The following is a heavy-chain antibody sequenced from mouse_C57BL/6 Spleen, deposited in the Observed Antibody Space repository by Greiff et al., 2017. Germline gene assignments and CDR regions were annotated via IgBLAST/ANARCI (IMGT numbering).Heavy chain of an antibody. D-gene: IGHD2-5*01. CDR1: GYAFSSYW. CDR3: ARGDYYSNAWFAY. Sequence: VQLQESGAELVKPGASVKISCKASGYAFSSYWMNWVKQRPGKGLEWIGQIYPGDGDTNYNGKFKGTSTLTADKSSSTAYMQLSSLTSEDSAVYFCARGDYYSNAWFAYWGQGTLVTVSA. J-gene: IGHJ3*01. V-gene: IGHV1-80*01. CDR2: IYPGDGDT.